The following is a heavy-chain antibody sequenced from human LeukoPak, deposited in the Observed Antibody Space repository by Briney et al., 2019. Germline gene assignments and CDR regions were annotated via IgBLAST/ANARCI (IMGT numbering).Heavy chain of an antibody. D-gene: IGHD2-15*01. Sequence: GGSLRLSCAASGFTFSSYAMHWVRQAPGKGLEWVAVISYDGSNKYDADSVKGRFTISRDNSKNTLYLQMNSLRAEDTAVYYCAREPAETFDYWGQGTLVTVSS. CDR1: GFTFSSYA. V-gene: IGHV3-30-3*01. CDR3: AREPAETFDY. J-gene: IGHJ4*02. CDR2: ISYDGSNK.